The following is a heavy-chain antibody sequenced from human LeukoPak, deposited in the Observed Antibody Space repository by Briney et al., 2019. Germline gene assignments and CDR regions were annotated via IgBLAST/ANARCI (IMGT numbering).Heavy chain of an antibody. CDR3: ARLRDTVTSASDY. Sequence: GGSLRLSCAASGFSIKSYSMTWVRQAPGKGLEWVATISSSGGYIYYADSVKGRFTISRDTVQSSLFLQLNGLRVEDTAVYNCARLRDTVTSASDYWGQGTLVTVSS. J-gene: IGHJ4*02. CDR2: ISSSGGYI. CDR1: GFSIKSYS. D-gene: IGHD5-18*01. V-gene: IGHV3-21*01.